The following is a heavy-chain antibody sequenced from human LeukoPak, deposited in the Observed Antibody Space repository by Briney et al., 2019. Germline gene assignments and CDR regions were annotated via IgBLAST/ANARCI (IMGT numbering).Heavy chain of an antibody. CDR3: ARWVYYYDSSGYPGGNNRFDP. CDR2: MNPNSGNT. J-gene: IGHJ5*02. CDR1: GYTFTSYD. D-gene: IGHD3-22*01. Sequence: RASVKVSCKASGYTFTSYDINWVRQATGQGLEWMGWMNPNSGNTGYAQKFQGRVTITRNTSISTAYMELSSLRSEDTAVYYCARWVYYYDSSGYPGGNNRFDPWGQGTLVTVSS. V-gene: IGHV1-8*01.